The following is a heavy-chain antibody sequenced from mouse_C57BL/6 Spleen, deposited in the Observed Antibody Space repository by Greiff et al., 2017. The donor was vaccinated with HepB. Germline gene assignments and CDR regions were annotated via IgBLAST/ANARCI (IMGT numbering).Heavy chain of an antibody. V-gene: IGHV7-3*01. J-gene: IGHJ3*01. Sequence: EVQGVESGGGLVQPGGSLSLSCAASGFTFTDYYMSWVRQPPGKALEWLGFIGNKANGYTTEYSASVKGRFTISRDNSQSILYLQMNALRAEDGATYYCAGYDGAWFAYWGQGTLVTVSA. CDR3: AGYDGAWFAY. CDR2: IGNKANGYTT. CDR1: GFTFTDYY.